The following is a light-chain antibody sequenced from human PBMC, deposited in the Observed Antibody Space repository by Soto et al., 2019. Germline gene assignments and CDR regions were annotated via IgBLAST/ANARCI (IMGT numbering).Light chain of an antibody. Sequence: EIVLTQSPGTVSLSPGESDTLSCRASQSISRSDLAWYQHRPGQSPRLLIYATSSRVTGIPDRFSGSGSGTDFTLTISRLEPEDFAVFYCHQCDSSPWTFGQGTKVDIK. J-gene: IGKJ1*01. CDR3: HQCDSSPWT. CDR2: ATS. V-gene: IGKV3-20*01. CDR1: QSISRSD.